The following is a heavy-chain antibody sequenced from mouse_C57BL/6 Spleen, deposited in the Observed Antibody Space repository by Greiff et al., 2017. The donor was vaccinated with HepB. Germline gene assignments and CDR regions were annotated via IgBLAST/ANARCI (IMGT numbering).Heavy chain of an antibody. V-gene: IGHV5-6*02. CDR3: ARHDWDDY. Sequence: DVMLVESGGDLVKPGGSLKLSCAASGFTFSSYGMSWVRQTPDKRLEWVATISSGGSYTYYPDSVKGRFTISRDNAKNTLYLQMSSLKSEDTAMYYCARHDWDDYWGQGTTLTVSS. CDR1: GFTFSSYG. CDR2: ISSGGSYT. D-gene: IGHD4-1*01. J-gene: IGHJ2*01.